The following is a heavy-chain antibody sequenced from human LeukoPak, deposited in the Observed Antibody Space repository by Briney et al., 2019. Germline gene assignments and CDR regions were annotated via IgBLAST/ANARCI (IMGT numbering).Heavy chain of an antibody. CDR3: ARQGFCSCGFCADN. CDR2: IKQDGSED. Sequence: PGGSLRLSCSASGFSFNIFWMTWVRQAPGRGLEWVAYIKQDGSEDYYLDSVKGRFTVSRDNAKNSLSLQMNTLRAEDTAVYYCARQGFCSCGFCADNWGRGTLVSVCS. CDR1: GFSFNIFW. V-gene: IGHV3-7*01. J-gene: IGHJ4*02. D-gene: IGHD2-15*01.